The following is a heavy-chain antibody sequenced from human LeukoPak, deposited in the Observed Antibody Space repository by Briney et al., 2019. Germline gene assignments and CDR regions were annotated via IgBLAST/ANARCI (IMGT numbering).Heavy chain of an antibody. CDR2: ISSSGSTI. V-gene: IGHV3-48*03. CDR3: ARDVYYYGSGSYYND. Sequence: GGSLRLSCAASGFTFSSYEMNWVRQAPGKGLEWVSYISSSGSTIYYADSVKGRFTISRDNAKNSLYLQMNSLRAEDTAVYYCARDVYYYGSGSYYNDWGQGTLVTVSS. D-gene: IGHD3-10*01. CDR1: GFTFSSYE. J-gene: IGHJ4*02.